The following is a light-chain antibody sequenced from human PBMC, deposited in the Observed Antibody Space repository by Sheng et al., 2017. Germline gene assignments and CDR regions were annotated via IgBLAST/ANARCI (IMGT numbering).Light chain of an antibody. J-gene: IGKJ4*01. Sequence: EIVLTQSPATLSLSPGERATLSCRASQSVSSYLAWYQQKPGKAPKLLIDLASSVQTGVPSRFSGSGSGTDFTLTISSLQPEDLAVYYCQQLRENPITFGGGTKVELK. V-gene: IGKV3-11*01. CDR3: QQLRENPIT. CDR2: LAS. CDR1: QSVSSY.